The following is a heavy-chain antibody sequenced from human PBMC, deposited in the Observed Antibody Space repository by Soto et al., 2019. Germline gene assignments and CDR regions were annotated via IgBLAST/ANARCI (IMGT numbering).Heavy chain of an antibody. J-gene: IGHJ4*02. CDR1: GGSFSGYY. CDR3: ARVYTRLRYFDWLLPPHYFDY. V-gene: IGHV4-34*01. Sequence: SETLSLTCAVYGGSFSGYYWSWIRQPPGKGLEWIGEINHSGSTNYNPSLKSRVTISVDTSKNQFSLKLSSVTAADTAVYYCARVYTRLRYFDWLLPPHYFDYWGQGTLVTVSS. D-gene: IGHD3-9*01. CDR2: INHSGST.